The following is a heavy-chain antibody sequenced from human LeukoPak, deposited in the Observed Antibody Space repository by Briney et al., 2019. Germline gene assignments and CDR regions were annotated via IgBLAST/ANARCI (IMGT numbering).Heavy chain of an antibody. J-gene: IGHJ4*02. CDR1: GYTSNTYG. D-gene: IGHD1-26*01. Sequence: GASVKVSCKGSGYTSNTYGITWVRQAPGQGLEWMGWINTDTLNARYEQKFQGRVTMTTDTSTSTAYMELRSLRSDDTAVYYCARGGSFHYDFWGQGTLVTVSS. CDR3: ARGGSFHYDF. V-gene: IGHV1-18*01. CDR2: INTDTLNA.